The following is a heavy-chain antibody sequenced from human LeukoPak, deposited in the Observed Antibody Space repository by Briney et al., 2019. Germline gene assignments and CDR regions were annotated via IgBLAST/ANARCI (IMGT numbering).Heavy chain of an antibody. V-gene: IGHV3-23*01. Sequence: GGSLRLSCAASGFTFSSYSMNWVRQAPGKGLGWVSAISDSGGSTYYADSVKGRFTISRDNSKNTLYLQMNSLRAEDTAVYYCAKSVVTIDYWGQGTLVTVSS. CDR3: AKSVVTIDY. CDR1: GFTFSSYS. CDR2: ISDSGGST. J-gene: IGHJ4*02. D-gene: IGHD5-12*01.